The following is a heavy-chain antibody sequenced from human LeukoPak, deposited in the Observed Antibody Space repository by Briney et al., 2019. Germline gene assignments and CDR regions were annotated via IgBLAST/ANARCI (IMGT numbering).Heavy chain of an antibody. V-gene: IGHV4-30-2*01. CDR2: IYHSGST. Sequence: SQTLSLTCAVSGGSISSGGNSWSWIRQPPGKGLEWIGYIYHSGSTYYNPSLKSRVTISVDRSKNQFSLKLSSVTAADTAVYYCARGQRYYGMDVWGQGTTVTVSS. CDR3: ARGQRYYGMDV. J-gene: IGHJ6*02. CDR1: GGSISSGGNS.